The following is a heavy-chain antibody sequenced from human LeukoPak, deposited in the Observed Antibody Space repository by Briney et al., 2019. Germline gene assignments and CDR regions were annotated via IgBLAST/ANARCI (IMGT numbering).Heavy chain of an antibody. CDR1: RYTFTSYD. Sequence: GASVKVSCKASRYTFTSYDINWVRQATGQGLEWMGWMNPNSGNTGYAQKFQGRVTMTRNTSISTAYMELSSLRSEDTAVYYCASSRWFGELLVDYWGQGTLVTVSS. CDR2: MNPNSGNT. CDR3: ASSRWFGELLVDY. D-gene: IGHD3-10*01. V-gene: IGHV1-8*01. J-gene: IGHJ4*02.